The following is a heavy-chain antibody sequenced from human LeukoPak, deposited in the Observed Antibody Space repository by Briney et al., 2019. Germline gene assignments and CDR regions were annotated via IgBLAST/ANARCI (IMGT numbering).Heavy chain of an antibody. CDR2: INHSGST. V-gene: IGHV4-34*01. Sequence: SETLSLTCAVCGGSFSGYYWSWIRQPPGKGLEWIGEINHSGSTNYNPSLKSRVTISVDTSKNQFSLKLSSVTAADTAVYYCARAFLRYFDWLYRYYFDYWGQGTLVTVSS. CDR1: GGSFSGYY. CDR3: ARAFLRYFDWLYRYYFDY. J-gene: IGHJ4*02. D-gene: IGHD3-9*01.